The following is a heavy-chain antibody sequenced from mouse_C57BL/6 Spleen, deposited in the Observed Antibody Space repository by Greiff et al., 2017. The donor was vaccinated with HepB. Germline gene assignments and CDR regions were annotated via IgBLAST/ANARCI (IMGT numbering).Heavy chain of an antibody. CDR2: IDPSNSET. D-gene: IGHD2-3*01. V-gene: IGHV1-52*01. CDR1: GYTFTSYW. Sequence: QVQLQQPGAELVRPGSSVKLSCKASGYTFTSYWMHWVKQRPIQGLEWIGNIDPSNSETHYNQKFKDKATLTVDKSSSTAYMQLSSLTSEDSAVYYCAREDDGRTGAMDYWGQGTSVTVSS. J-gene: IGHJ4*01. CDR3: AREDDGRTGAMDY.